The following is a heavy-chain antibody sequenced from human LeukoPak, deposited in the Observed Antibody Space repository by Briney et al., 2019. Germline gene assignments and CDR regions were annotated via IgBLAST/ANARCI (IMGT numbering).Heavy chain of an antibody. D-gene: IGHD6-19*01. Sequence: GGSLRLSCAASGFTFSSYGMHWVRQAPGKGLEWVAVISYDGSNKYYADSVKGRFTISRDNSKNALYPQMNSLRAEDTAVYYCAKGSIAVADVDYFDYWGQGTLVTVSS. J-gene: IGHJ4*02. V-gene: IGHV3-30*18. CDR3: AKGSIAVADVDYFDY. CDR1: GFTFSSYG. CDR2: ISYDGSNK.